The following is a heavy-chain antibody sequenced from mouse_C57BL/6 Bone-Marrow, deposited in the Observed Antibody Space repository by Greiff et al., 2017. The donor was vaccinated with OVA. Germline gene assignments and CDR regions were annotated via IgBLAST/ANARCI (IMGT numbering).Heavy chain of an antibody. CDR2: IYPGSGST. V-gene: IGHV1-55*01. CDR1: GYTFTSYW. J-gene: IGHJ4*01. CDR3: ARLAPYYSNPYYAMDY. Sequence: QVQLKQSGAELVKPGASVKMSCKASGYTFTSYWITWVKQRPGQGLEWIGDIYPGSGSTNYNEKFKSKATLTVDTSSSTAYMQLSSLTSEDSAVYYCARLAPYYSNPYYAMDYWGQGTSVTVSS. D-gene: IGHD2-5*01.